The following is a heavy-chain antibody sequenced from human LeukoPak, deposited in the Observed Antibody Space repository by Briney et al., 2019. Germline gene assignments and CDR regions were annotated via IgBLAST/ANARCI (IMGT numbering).Heavy chain of an antibody. J-gene: IGHJ4*02. Sequence: GGSLRLSCAASGFTFSRYSMNWVRQAPGKGLEWVSSISGSSSYIYYADSVKGRFTISRDNAKNSLYVQMNSLRAEDTAIYYCAKASRDIPAAGPSGYYFDYWGQGTLVTVSS. CDR3: AKASRDIPAAGPSGYYFDY. V-gene: IGHV3-21*04. CDR2: ISGSSSYI. D-gene: IGHD6-13*01. CDR1: GFTFSRYS.